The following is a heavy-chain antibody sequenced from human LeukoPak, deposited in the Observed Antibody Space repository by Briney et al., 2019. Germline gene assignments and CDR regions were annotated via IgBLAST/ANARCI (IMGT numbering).Heavy chain of an antibody. CDR3: ASGRNVGITGTTGAFDI. V-gene: IGHV3-21*01. CDR1: GFTFSSYS. Sequence: GGSLRLSCAASGFTFSSYSMNWVRQASGKGLEWVSSITSSSSYIYYADSVKGRFTISRDNAKNSLYLQMNSLGDEDTAVYYCASGRNVGITGTTGAFDIWGQGTMVTVSS. CDR2: ITSSSSYI. J-gene: IGHJ3*02. D-gene: IGHD1-7*01.